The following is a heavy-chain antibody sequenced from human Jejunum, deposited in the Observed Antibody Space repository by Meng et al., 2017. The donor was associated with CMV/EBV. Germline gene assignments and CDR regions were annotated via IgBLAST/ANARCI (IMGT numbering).Heavy chain of an antibody. CDR1: YW. CDR3: ARGAYYSDSPDYQNPDAFDI. Sequence: YWMHWLRQSPAKGLVWVSRSNYDGTVTNYADSVKGRFTISRDNGRNTLYLQMDSLRAEDTAVYYCARGAYYSDSPDYQNPDAFDIWGQGTRVTVSS. V-gene: IGHV3-74*01. D-gene: IGHD3-22*01. CDR2: SNYDGTVT. J-gene: IGHJ3*02.